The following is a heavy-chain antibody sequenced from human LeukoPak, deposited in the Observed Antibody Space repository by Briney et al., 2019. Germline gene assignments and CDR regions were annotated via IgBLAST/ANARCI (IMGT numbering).Heavy chain of an antibody. CDR2: INHSGST. Sequence: ASETLSLTCAVYGGSFSGYYWSWIRQPPGKGLEWIGEINHSGSTNYNPSLKSRVTISVDTSKNRFSLKLSSVTAADTAVYYCASGGGSYYYYMDVWGKGTTVTISS. CDR3: ASGGGSYYYYMDV. J-gene: IGHJ6*03. CDR1: GGSFSGYY. D-gene: IGHD2-15*01. V-gene: IGHV4-34*01.